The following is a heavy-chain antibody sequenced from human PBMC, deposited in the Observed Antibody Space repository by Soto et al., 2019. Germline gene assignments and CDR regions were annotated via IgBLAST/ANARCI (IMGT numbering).Heavy chain of an antibody. Sequence: EVQLVESGGGLVQPGGSLRLSCAASGFTFSSYSMNWVRQAPGKGLEWVSYISSSGSTIYYADSVKGRFTISRDNAKNSLYLQMNSLRAEDTAVYYCASFDSSSSSFDYWGQGTLVTVSS. J-gene: IGHJ4*02. CDR2: ISSSGSTI. V-gene: IGHV3-48*04. D-gene: IGHD6-6*01. CDR1: GFTFSSYS. CDR3: ASFDSSSSSFDY.